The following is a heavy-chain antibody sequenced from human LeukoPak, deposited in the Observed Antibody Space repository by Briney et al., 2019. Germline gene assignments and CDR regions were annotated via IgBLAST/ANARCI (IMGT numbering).Heavy chain of an antibody. CDR1: GGSISSGGYY. J-gene: IGHJ3*02. CDR2: IYHSGST. V-gene: IGHV4-30-2*01. D-gene: IGHD3-3*01. CDR3: ARARPISRDAFDI. Sequence: SETLSLTCTVSGGSISSGGYYWSWIRQPPGKGLEWIGYIYHSGSTYYNPSLKSRVTTSVDRSKNQFSLKLSSVTAADTAVYYCARARPISRDAFDIWGQGTMVAVSS.